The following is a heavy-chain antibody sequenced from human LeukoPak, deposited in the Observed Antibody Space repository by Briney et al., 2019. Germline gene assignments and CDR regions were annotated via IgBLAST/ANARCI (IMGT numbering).Heavy chain of an antibody. Sequence: GGSLRLSCAASGFTVSSNYMSWVRQAPGKGLEWVSVIYSGGSTYYADSVKGRFTISRDNTKNTLYLQMNSLRAEDTAVYYCAYSSSWRKFDYWGQGTLVTVSS. J-gene: IGHJ4*02. CDR1: GFTVSSNY. CDR2: IYSGGST. V-gene: IGHV3-66*01. CDR3: AYSSSWRKFDY. D-gene: IGHD6-13*01.